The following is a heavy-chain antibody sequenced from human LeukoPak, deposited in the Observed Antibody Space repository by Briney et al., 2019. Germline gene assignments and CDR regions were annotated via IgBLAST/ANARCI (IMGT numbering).Heavy chain of an antibody. Sequence: SETLSLTCTVSGGSVSSGSYYWGWIRQPPGKGLEGIGYIYYSGSTNYNPSLKSQVTISVDTSKNQFSLKLSSVTAADTAVYYCAREGAGSGSFEDYYYYGMDVWGKGTTVTVSS. J-gene: IGHJ6*04. CDR1: GGSVSSGSYY. D-gene: IGHD3-10*01. CDR3: AREGAGSGSFEDYYYYGMDV. CDR2: IYYSGST. V-gene: IGHV4-61*01.